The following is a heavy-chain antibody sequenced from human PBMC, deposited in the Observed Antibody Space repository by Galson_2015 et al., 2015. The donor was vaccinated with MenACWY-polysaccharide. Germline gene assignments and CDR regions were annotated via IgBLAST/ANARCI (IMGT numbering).Heavy chain of an antibody. CDR2: IKGDGSET. J-gene: IGHJ6*02. CDR3: ARWGYYYGLDA. Sequence: SLRLSCAVSGVTLSSYWMGWVRQAPGKGLEWVATIKGDGSETYYVESVKGRFTISRDNAENSLYLQMSSLRVDDTAVYYCARWGYYYGLDAWGQGTTVTVSS. V-gene: IGHV3-7*01. D-gene: IGHD4-23*01. CDR1: GVTLSSYW.